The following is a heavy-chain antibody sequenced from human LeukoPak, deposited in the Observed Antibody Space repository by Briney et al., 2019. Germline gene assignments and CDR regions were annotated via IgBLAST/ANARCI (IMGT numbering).Heavy chain of an antibody. J-gene: IGHJ4*02. CDR1: GGSISSGDYY. Sequence: SETLSLTCTVSGGSISSGDYYWSWLRHPPGKGLEWIGYIYYSASTYYNPSLKSRVTISVDTSKNQFSLKLSSVTAADTAVYYCAREGIVVVPAAMNWGQGTLVTVSS. CDR2: IYYSAST. D-gene: IGHD2-2*01. V-gene: IGHV4-30-4*08. CDR3: AREGIVVVPAAMN.